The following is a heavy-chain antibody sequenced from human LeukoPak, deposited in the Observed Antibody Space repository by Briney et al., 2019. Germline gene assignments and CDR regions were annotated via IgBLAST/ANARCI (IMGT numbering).Heavy chain of an antibody. CDR1: GFTFSNFD. Sequence: GGSLRLSCAASGFTFSNFDMHWVRQAPGKGLEWVAFIRYDGRSKYYADSMKGRFTISRDNSKNTLYLQMNSLRPEDTAVYYCAKDKGYNWNDDGFDIWGQGTMVTVSS. V-gene: IGHV3-30*02. CDR2: IRYDGRSK. J-gene: IGHJ3*02. CDR3: AKDKGYNWNDDGFDI. D-gene: IGHD1-1*01.